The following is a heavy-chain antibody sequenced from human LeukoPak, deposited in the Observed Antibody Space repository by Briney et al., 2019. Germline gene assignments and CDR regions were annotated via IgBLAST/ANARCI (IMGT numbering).Heavy chain of an antibody. V-gene: IGHV1-69*15. J-gene: IGHJ4*02. CDR3: ARESGSYEAYFDY. CDR2: IFPIFATA. Sequence: PVKASCKASGGTFSSYAISWVRQAPGQGLEWMGRIFPIFATANYAQKFQGRVTITADESTSTAYMELSSLRSEDTAVYYCARESGSYEAYFDYWGQGNLVTVSS. CDR1: GGTFSSYA. D-gene: IGHD1-26*01.